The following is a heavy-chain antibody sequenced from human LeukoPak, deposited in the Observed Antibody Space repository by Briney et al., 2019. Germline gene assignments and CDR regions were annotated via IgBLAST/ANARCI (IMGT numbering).Heavy chain of an antibody. CDR2: IFPSGGEI. J-gene: IGHJ4*02. V-gene: IGHV3-23*01. CDR3: AKSATYYYDSSGPRAVDY. CDR1: GFTFSTFA. D-gene: IGHD3-22*01. Sequence: GGSLRLSCAASGFTFSTFAMIWVRQPPGKGLEWVSSIFPSGGEIHYADSVKGRFTISRDNSKNTLYLQMNSLRAEDTAVYYCAKSATYYYDSSGPRAVDYWGQGTLVTVSS.